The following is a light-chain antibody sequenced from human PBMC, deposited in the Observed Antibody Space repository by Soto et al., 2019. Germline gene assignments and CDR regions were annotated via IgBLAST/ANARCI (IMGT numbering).Light chain of an antibody. CDR3: SSYTSSSTLGV. CDR2: DVS. CDR1: SSDVGGYNY. Sequence: QSALTQPASVSGSPGQSITISCTGTSSDVGGYNYVSWYQQHPGKAPKLMIYDVSNRPSGVSNRFSGSKSGNTASLTISGLQAEDEADYHCSSYTSSSTLGVFGTGIKLTVL. V-gene: IGLV2-14*03. J-gene: IGLJ1*01.